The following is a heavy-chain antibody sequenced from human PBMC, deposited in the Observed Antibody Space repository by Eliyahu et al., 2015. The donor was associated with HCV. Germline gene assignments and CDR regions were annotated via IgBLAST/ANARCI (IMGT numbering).Heavy chain of an antibody. D-gene: IGHD3-9*01. V-gene: IGHV4-34*01. Sequence: QVXLQQWGAGLLKPSXTLSLXXXXYGGSFXGYYWSWIRXXPGKGLEWIGEINHSGSTNYNPSLKSRVTISLDTSKNQFSLKLSSVTAADTAVYYCARGHSGYYYWGQGTLVTVSS. CDR2: INHSGST. CDR1: GGSFXGYY. J-gene: IGHJ4*02. CDR3: ARGHSGYYY.